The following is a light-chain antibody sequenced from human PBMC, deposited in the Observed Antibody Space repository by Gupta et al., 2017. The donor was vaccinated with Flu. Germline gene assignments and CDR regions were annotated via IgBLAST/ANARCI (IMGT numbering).Light chain of an antibody. CDR1: SSDVGGYNY. V-gene: IGLV2-8*01. J-gene: IGLJ2*01. Sequence: QSALTQPPSASVSPGPSVTISCTGTSSDVGGYNYVSWYQHHPGTGPKLLMYEDNQRPSGVPGRFSGSKSGTPASLIVTVLQPGEEADYYCRSYYGTNTYGVFGGGTRMTVL. CDR2: EDN. CDR3: RSYYGTNTYGV.